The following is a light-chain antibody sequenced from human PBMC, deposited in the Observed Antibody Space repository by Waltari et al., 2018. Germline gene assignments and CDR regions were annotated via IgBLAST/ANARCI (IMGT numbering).Light chain of an antibody. Sequence: SCRASQSVRSSLAWYQQRPGQTPRLVTYDVSTGANGIPARFSGSGSGTDFTLTISSLQSEDFAVYYCQQYNTWPGTFGQGTKLEIK. CDR3: QQYNTWPGT. J-gene: IGKJ2*01. V-gene: IGKV3-15*01. CDR1: QSVRSS. CDR2: DVS.